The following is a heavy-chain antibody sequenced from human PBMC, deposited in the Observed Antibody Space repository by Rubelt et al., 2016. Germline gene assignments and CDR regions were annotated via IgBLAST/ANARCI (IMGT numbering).Heavy chain of an antibody. D-gene: IGHD4-17*01. CDR1: GFTFSSYW. CDR2: IYSGRTT. CDR3: AKVSPNTVSYFAY. Sequence: EVQQVESGGGLVQPGGSLRLSCATSGFTFSSYWMHWVRQTPGKGLVWVSVIYSGRTTYYADSVKGRFSISRDNSKNTLFLHMSGLRAEDTAMYYCAKVSPNTVSYFAYWGQGTFFTVSS. V-gene: IGHV3-66*01. J-gene: IGHJ4*02.